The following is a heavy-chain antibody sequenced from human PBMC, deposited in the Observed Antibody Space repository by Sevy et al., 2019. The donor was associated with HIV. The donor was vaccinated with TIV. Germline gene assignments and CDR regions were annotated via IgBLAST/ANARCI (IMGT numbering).Heavy chain of an antibody. V-gene: IGHV3-30*18. CDR1: GFTFSSYG. Sequence: GGSLRLSCAASGFTFSSYGMHWVRQAPGKGLEWVAVISYDGSNKYYATSVKGRFTISRDNSKNTLYLQMNSLRAEDTAVYYCAKEDRRAVAGTGGFDYWGQGTLVTVSS. CDR3: AKEDRRAVAGTGGFDY. CDR2: ISYDGSNK. D-gene: IGHD6-19*01. J-gene: IGHJ4*02.